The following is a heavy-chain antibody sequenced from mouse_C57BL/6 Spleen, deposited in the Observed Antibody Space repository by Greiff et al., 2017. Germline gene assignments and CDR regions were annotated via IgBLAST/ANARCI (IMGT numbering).Heavy chain of an antibody. D-gene: IGHD1-1*01. J-gene: IGHJ2*01. CDR2: IHPSDSDT. CDR1: GYTFTSYW. Sequence: QVQLKQPGAELVKPGASVKVSCKASGYTFTSYWMHWVKQRPGQGLEWIGRIHPSDSDTNYNQKFKGKATLTVDKSSSTAYMQLSSLTTEDSAIYYCARGPHYYSSRLTFDYWGQGTTLTVSS. V-gene: IGHV1-74*01. CDR3: ARGPHYYSSRLTFDY.